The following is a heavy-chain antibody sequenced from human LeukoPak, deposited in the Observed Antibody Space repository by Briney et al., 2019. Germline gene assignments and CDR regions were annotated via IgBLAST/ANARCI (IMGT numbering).Heavy chain of an antibody. CDR3: ARDAVAGTSNY. D-gene: IGHD6-19*01. J-gene: IGHJ4*02. Sequence: GGSLRLSCAASGFTFSNYWMHWVRQAPGKGLVWVSRINSDGINTSYADSVKGRFTISRDNAKNSLYLQMNSLRAEDTAVYYCARDAVAGTSNYWGQGTLITVSS. CDR2: INSDGINT. CDR1: GFTFSNYW. V-gene: IGHV3-74*01.